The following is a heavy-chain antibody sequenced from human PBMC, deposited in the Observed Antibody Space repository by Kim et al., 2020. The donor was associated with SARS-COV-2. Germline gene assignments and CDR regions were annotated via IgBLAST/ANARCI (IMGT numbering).Heavy chain of an antibody. D-gene: IGHD3-10*01. CDR1: GGSISSGSYY. Sequence: SETLSLTCTVSGGSISSGSYYWSWIRQPAGKGLEWIGRIYTSGSTNYNPSLKSRVTISVDTSKNQFSLKLSSVTAADTAVYYCARAGGSGRGDYWGQGTLVTVSS. V-gene: IGHV4-61*02. CDR3: ARAGGSGRGDY. CDR2: IYTSGST. J-gene: IGHJ4*02.